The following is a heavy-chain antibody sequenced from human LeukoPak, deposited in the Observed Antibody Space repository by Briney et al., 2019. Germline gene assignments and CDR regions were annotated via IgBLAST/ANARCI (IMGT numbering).Heavy chain of an antibody. CDR1: GGTFSSYA. CDR2: IIPIFGTA. J-gene: IGHJ4*02. CDR3: ARGDSSGWYGGLFDY. Sequence: ASVKVSCKASGGTFSSYAISWVRQAPGQGLEWMGGIIPIFGTANYAQKFQGRVTITADESTSTAYMELSSLRSEDTAVYYCARGDSSGWYGGLFDYWGQGTLVTVSS. D-gene: IGHD6-19*01. V-gene: IGHV1-69*13.